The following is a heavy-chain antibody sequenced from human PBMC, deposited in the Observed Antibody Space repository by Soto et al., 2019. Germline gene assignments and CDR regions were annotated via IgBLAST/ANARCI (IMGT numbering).Heavy chain of an antibody. V-gene: IGHV1-18*01. CDR2: ISAYNGNT. J-gene: IGHJ4*02. CDR1: GYTFTSYG. D-gene: IGHD3-10*01. Sequence: QVQLVQSGAEVKKPGASVKVSCKASGYTFTSYGISWVRQAPGQGLEWMGWISAYNGNTNYAQKLQGRVTMTTDTSTSIXYMELRSLRSDDTAVYYCARDLEGVTMVRGATLDYWGQGTLVTVSS. CDR3: ARDLEGVTMVRGATLDY.